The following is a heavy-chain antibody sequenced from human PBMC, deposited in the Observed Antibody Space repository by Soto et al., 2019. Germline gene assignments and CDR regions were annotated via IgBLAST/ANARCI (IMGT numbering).Heavy chain of an antibody. D-gene: IGHD3-3*01. J-gene: IGHJ4*01. CDR2: IGCRSGSGT. CDR1: GLTISIDT. V-gene: IGHV3-23*01. CDR3: AKDRQPDCLWTFDS. Sequence: GSLRRACAAAGLTISIDTMGWVRQATGKGLEWVSGIGCRSGSGTYYADFVKGRFTISRDNSKNMVFLQMNGLRAEDTAVYYCAKDRQPDCLWTFDSWGHGTPVTVSS.